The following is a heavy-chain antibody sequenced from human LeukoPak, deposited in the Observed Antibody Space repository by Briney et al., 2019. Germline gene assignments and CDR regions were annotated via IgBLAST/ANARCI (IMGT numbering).Heavy chain of an antibody. V-gene: IGHV5-51*01. CDR1: GYSFISYW. D-gene: IGHD3-10*01. J-gene: IGHJ1*01. CDR2: IYPGDSDT. CDR3: ASFIRDTPQYFHH. Sequence: GESLKISCMGSGYSFISYWFGWVRQMPGKGLGWMGIIYPGDSDTRYSPSFQGQVTISADKSISTAYLQWSSLKASDTAMYYCASFIRDTPQYFHHWGQGTLVTVFS.